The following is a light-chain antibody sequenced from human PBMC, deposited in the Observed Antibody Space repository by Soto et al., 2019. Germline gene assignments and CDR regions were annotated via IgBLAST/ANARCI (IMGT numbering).Light chain of an antibody. Sequence: DIVMTQTPLSLSVTPGQSASISCRSSQSLLHGDGKTYLYWYLQKPVQPPQLLIFDVFNRFSRVPDRFSGSGSATYCPLKIRRVEPEDVGIYYSIQNVQPTFTFRPGTQVHIQ. V-gene: IGKV2D-29*01. J-gene: IGKJ3*01. CDR1: QSLLHGDGKTY. CDR3: IQNVQPTFT. CDR2: DVF.